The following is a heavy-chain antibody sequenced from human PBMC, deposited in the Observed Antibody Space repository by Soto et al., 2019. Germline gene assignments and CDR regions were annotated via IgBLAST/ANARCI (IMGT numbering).Heavy chain of an antibody. CDR3: ARDDDSAMALNFDY. Sequence: GGSLRLSCAASGFTFDSDSMNWVRRAPGKGLEWVSYIDSSSSNKHYADSVKGRFTISRDNAKNALYLQMSSLRDEDTAVYYCARDDDSAMALNFDYWGQGTLVTVS. J-gene: IGHJ4*02. CDR2: IDSSSSNK. V-gene: IGHV3-48*02. D-gene: IGHD5-18*01. CDR1: GFTFDSDS.